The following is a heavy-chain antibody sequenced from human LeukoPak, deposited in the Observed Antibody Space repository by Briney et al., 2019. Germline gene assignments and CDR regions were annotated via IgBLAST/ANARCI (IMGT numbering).Heavy chain of an antibody. V-gene: IGHV3-48*03. J-gene: IGHJ4*02. Sequence: LSGGSLRLSCAASGFTFSSYEMNWVRQAPGKGLEWVSYISSSGSTIYYADSVKGRFTISRDNAKISLYLQMNSLRAEDTAVYYCAAPGGDPFDYWGQGTLVTVSS. CDR2: ISSSGSTI. D-gene: IGHD2-21*02. CDR3: AAPGGDPFDY. CDR1: GFTFSSYE.